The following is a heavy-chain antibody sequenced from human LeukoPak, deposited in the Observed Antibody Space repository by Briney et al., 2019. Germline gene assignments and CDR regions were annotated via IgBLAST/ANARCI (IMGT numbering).Heavy chain of an antibody. CDR1: NGSFSGYY. V-gene: IGHV4-34*01. D-gene: IGHD3-10*01. CDR2: INHSGST. Sequence: KPSETLSLTSAVLNGSFSGYYWASIRQPPGKGLEWVGEINHSGSTNYHPSLQSRVTISRDTSKMEFSLKVNSMTAADTAVYYCARGGTTYYYGSGTSPWGQGTLVTVSS. J-gene: IGHJ5*02. CDR3: ARGGTTYYYGSGTSP.